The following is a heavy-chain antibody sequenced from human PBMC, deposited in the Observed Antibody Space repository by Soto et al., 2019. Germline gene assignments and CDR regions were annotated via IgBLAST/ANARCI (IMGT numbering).Heavy chain of an antibody. J-gene: IGHJ6*02. V-gene: IGHV4-59*12. Sequence: SETLSLTCTVSGGSISSYYWSWIRQPPGKGLEWIGYIYYSGSTNYNPSLKSRVTISVDTSKNQFSLKLSSVTAADTAVYYCAGDYGDYGDYGMDVWGQGTTVTVSS. D-gene: IGHD4-17*01. CDR3: AGDYGDYGDYGMDV. CDR2: IYYSGST. CDR1: GGSISSYY.